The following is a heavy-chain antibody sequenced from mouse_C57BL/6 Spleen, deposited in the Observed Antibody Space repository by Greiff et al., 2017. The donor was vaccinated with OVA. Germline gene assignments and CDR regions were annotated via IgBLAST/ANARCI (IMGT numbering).Heavy chain of an antibody. Sequence: QVQLQQPGAELVRPGSSVKLSCKASGYTFTSYWMHWVKQRPIQGLEWIGNIDPSDSETHYNQKFKDKATLTVDKSSSTAYMQLSSLTSEDSAVYYGARSGSPIYYGRSPYAMDYWGQGTSVTVSS. CDR1: GYTFTSYW. CDR2: IDPSDSET. V-gene: IGHV1-52*01. CDR3: ARSGSPIYYGRSPYAMDY. D-gene: IGHD1-1*01. J-gene: IGHJ4*01.